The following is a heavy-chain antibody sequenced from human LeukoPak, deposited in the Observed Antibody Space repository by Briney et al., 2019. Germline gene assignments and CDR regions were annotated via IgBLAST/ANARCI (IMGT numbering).Heavy chain of an antibody. Sequence: GGSLRLSCAASGFTFSSYGMHWVRQAPGKGLEWVAVIWYDGSNKYYADSVKGRFTISRDNAKNSLYLQMNSLRDEDTAVYYCARCSSGWYADGMDVWGQGTTVTVSS. CDR2: IWYDGSNK. D-gene: IGHD6-19*01. CDR1: GFTFSSYG. CDR3: ARCSSGWYADGMDV. J-gene: IGHJ6*02. V-gene: IGHV3-33*01.